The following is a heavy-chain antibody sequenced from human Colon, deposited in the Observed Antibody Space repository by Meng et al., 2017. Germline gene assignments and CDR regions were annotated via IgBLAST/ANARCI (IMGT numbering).Heavy chain of an antibody. Sequence: GESLKISCVASGFTFSGHWMNWVRQSPQRGLEYVANINNDGSEKHYVDSLKGRFTISRDNTNNLLFLQMNSLRVEDTAVYYCWAYYYGSRTSGIWGPGTMVTVSS. CDR3: WAYYYGSRTSGI. CDR1: GFTFSGHW. V-gene: IGHV3-7*01. CDR2: INNDGSEK. D-gene: IGHD3-10*01. J-gene: IGHJ3*02.